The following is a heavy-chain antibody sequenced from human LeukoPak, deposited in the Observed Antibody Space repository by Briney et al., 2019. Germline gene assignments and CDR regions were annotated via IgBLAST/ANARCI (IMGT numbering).Heavy chain of an antibody. Sequence: SETLSLTCTVSGGSISSYYWSWIRQPPGKGLEWIGYIYYSGSTNYNPSLKSRVTISVDTSKNQFSLKLSSVTAADTAVYYCASMGRSGIDAFDIWGQGTMVTVSS. V-gene: IGHV4-59*01. J-gene: IGHJ3*02. CDR1: GGSISSYY. CDR3: ASMGRSGIDAFDI. CDR2: IYYSGST. D-gene: IGHD6-19*01.